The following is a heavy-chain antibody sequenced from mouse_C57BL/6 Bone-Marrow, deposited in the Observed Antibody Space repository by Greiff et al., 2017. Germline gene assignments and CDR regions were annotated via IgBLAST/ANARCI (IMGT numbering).Heavy chain of an antibody. Sequence: EVQLQESGPVLVKPGASVKMSCKASGYTFTDYYMNWVKQSHGKSLEWIGVINPYNGGTSYNQKFKGKATLTVDKSSSTAYMDLNSLTSEDSAVYYCARRGGWLRPRYWYFDVWGTGTTVTVSS. CDR1: GYTFTDYY. CDR2: INPYNGGT. V-gene: IGHV1-19*01. J-gene: IGHJ1*03. CDR3: ARRGGWLRPRYWYFDV. D-gene: IGHD2-2*01.